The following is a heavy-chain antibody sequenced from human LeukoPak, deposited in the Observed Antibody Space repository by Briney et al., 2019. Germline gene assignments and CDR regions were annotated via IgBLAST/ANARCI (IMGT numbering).Heavy chain of an antibody. D-gene: IGHD6-13*01. Sequence: GESLKISCKGSGFGFANYWIAWVRQMPGEGLEWMGIMNPANSDSRYSPSFQGQVTFSADKSISTAYLQWSSLKASDSAMYYCARRIAATGREFDYWGQGTLVTVSS. CDR2: MNPANSDS. CDR3: ARRIAATGREFDY. CDR1: GFGFANYW. J-gene: IGHJ4*02. V-gene: IGHV5-51*01.